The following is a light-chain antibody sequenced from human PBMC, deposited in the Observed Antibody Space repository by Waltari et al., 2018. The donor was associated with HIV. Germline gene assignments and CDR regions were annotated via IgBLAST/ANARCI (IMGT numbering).Light chain of an antibody. CDR1: QAIRNAY. J-gene: IGKJ4*01. V-gene: IGKV3-20*01. Sequence: ENVLTQFPDPLSLSPGERATLSCRASQAIRNAYFAWYQQKPGQAPPLLIYGTSTRATGVPERFSGSGSGTDFTLTISRLEPEDFAVYYCQKYGRVFGGGTKVEMK. CDR2: GTS. CDR3: QKYGRV.